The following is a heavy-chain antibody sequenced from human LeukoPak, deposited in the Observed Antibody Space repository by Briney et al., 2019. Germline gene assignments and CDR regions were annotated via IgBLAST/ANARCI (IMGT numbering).Heavy chain of an antibody. CDR3: ASGTEDRIFY. D-gene: IGHD1-7*01. V-gene: IGHV1-18*01. J-gene: IGHJ4*02. Sequence: ASVKVSCKASGYTFTSYAMHWVRQAPGQGLEWMGWISPYNGNTNYAQKLQGRVTMTTDTSTSTAYMELRSLRSDDTAVYYCASGTEDRIFYWGQGTLVTVSS. CDR2: ISPYNGNT. CDR1: GYTFTSYA.